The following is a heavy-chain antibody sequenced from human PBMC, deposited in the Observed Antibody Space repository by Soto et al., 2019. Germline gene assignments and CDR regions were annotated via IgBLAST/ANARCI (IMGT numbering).Heavy chain of an antibody. CDR2: IYHSGST. V-gene: IGHV4-4*02. CDR1: GGSISSSNW. CDR3: AREARSYGYVGMVYYGMDV. D-gene: IGHD5-18*01. J-gene: IGHJ6*02. Sequence: QVQLQESGPGLVKPSGTLSLTCAVSGGSISSSNWWSWVRQPPGKGLEWIGEIYHSGSTNYYPSLKSRVTISVDKSMTQFSLWVSSVTAAYTAVYYCAREARSYGYVGMVYYGMDVWGQGTTVTVSS.